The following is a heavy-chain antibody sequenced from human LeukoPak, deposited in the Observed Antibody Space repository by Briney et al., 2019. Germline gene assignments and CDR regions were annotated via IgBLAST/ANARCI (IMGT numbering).Heavy chain of an antibody. CDR1: GYTFTSYG. CDR2: ISAFNGNT. V-gene: IGHV1-18*01. D-gene: IGHD3-16*02. Sequence: ASVTVSCKASGYTFTSYGISWVRQAPGQGLEWMGWISAFNGNTNYAQKLQGRVTMTTDTSTSTAYMELRSLRSDDTAVYYCARVKPRWNWFDPWGQGTLVTVSS. CDR3: ARVKPRWNWFDP. J-gene: IGHJ5*02.